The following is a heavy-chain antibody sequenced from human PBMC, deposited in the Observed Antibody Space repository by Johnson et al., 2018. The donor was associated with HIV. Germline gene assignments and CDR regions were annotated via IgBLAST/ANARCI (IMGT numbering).Heavy chain of an antibody. Sequence: QVQLVESGGGVVQPGRSLRLSCTASGFTFRSYAMHWVRQAPGKGLEWVALVWYDGGNKYYADSVKGRFTIFRENSENTLYLQMNSLRAEDTAVYFCAKDRTSWGFDAFDLWGQGTMVTVSS. CDR3: AKDRTSWGFDAFDL. V-gene: IGHV3-33*06. CDR1: GFTFRSYA. CDR2: VWYDGGNK. D-gene: IGHD3-16*01. J-gene: IGHJ3*01.